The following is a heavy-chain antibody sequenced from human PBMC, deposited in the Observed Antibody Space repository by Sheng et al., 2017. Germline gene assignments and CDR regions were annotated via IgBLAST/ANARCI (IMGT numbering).Heavy chain of an antibody. J-gene: IGHJ4*02. V-gene: IGHV1-46*01. CDR2: INPSGGST. CDR1: RYTFTNYY. Sequence: QVQLVQSGAEVKKPGASVKVSCRASRYTFTNYYIHWVRQAPGQGLEWMGRINPSGGSTSYAQKFQGRVTMTRDTSTSTVYMELSSLRSEDTAVYYCARGETEDYPYYDYWGQGTLVTVSS. CDR3: ARGETEDYPYYDY. D-gene: IGHD4-17*01.